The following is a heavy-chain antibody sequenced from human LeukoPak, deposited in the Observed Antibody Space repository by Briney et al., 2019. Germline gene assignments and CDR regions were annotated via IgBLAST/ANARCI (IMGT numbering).Heavy chain of an antibody. V-gene: IGHV1-2*02. CDR2: IHPNTGGT. D-gene: IGHD4-23*01. CDR3: AGPTTTVVSIY. J-gene: IGHJ4*02. Sequence: ASVKVSCKASGYTYTDYYIHWVRQAPGQGLEWMGWIHPNTGGTYFAQNFQGRVTMTGDTSISTDYMELSRLTSDDTAVYYCAGPTTTVVSIYWGQGTLVSVSS. CDR1: GYTYTDYY.